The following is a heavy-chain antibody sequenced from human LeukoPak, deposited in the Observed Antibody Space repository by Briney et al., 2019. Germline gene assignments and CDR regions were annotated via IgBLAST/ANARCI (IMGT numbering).Heavy chain of an antibody. V-gene: IGHV1-2*02. D-gene: IGHD7-27*01. J-gene: IGHJ4*02. CDR3: ARGGEFDN. CDR1: GYTFTVYY. CDR2: ANLKSGDT. Sequence: ASVTVSCKASGYTFTVYYIHRVRQAPGQGLEWVGWANLKSGDTNNAQKYQENVTLTRDTSINTVYMDMKRLRPHATALYSCARGGEFDNCGEPTHVAVSS.